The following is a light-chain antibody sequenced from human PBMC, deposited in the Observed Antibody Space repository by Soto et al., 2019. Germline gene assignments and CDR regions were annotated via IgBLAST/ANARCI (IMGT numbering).Light chain of an antibody. CDR2: DAS. CDR3: QQRFDWPLT. J-gene: IGKJ4*01. CDR1: QIVGTS. Sequence: EILLTQSPATLSLSPGDSAPLSFMASQIVGTSLAWYQQRPGQAPRLLIYDASSRAAGIPARFSGGGSGTDFTLTISSLEPEDFAVYYCQQRFDWPLTFGGGTKVDIK. V-gene: IGKV3-11*01.